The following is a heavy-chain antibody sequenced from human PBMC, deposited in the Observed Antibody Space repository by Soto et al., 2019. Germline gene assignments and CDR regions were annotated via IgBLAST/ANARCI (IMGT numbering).Heavy chain of an antibody. V-gene: IGHV3-23*01. CDR3: AKDKPGTTSFDY. J-gene: IGHJ4*02. CDR2: ISDRGDTT. D-gene: IGHD1-1*01. Sequence: EVQLLESGGGLVQPGGSLRLSCAASGFTISSNAMYWVRQAPGKALEWVSAISDRGDTTHYADSVKGRFTISRDTSKNTLYLQLNALRADDTAVYYCAKDKPGTTSFDYWGQGTLVTVSS. CDR1: GFTISSNA.